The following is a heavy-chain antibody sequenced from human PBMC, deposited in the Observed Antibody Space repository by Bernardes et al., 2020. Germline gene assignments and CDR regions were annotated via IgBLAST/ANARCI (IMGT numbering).Heavy chain of an antibody. CDR3: ARDHYPGGAPGGSLVDP. V-gene: IGHV1-3*01. J-gene: IGHJ5*02. D-gene: IGHD3-16*01. CDR2: INAGNGNT. CDR1: GYTFTSYA. Sequence: ASVKVSCKASGYTFTSYAMHWVRQAPGQRLEWMGWINAGNGNTKYSQKFQGRVTITRDTSASTAYMELSSLRSEDTAVYYCARDHYPGGAPGGSLVDPWGQGTLVTVSS.